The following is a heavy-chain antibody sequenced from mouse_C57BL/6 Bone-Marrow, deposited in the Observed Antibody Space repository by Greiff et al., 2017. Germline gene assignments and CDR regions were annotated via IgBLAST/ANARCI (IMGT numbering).Heavy chain of an antibody. CDR2: IDPSDSYT. CDR1: GYTFTSYW. D-gene: IGHD1-1*02. Sequence: VQLQQPGAELVMPGASVKLSCKASGYTFTSYWMHWVKQRPGQGLEWIGEIDPSDSYTNYNQKFKGKSTLTVDKSSSTAYMQLSSLTSEDSAVYYCARSLVGDYWGQGTTLTVSS. CDR3: ARSLVGDY. V-gene: IGHV1-69*01. J-gene: IGHJ2*01.